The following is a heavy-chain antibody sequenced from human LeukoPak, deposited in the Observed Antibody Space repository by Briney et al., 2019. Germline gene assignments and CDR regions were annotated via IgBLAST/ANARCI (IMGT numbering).Heavy chain of an antibody. J-gene: IGHJ4*02. CDR2: IKQDGSEK. CDR3: ARNGFASAINS. D-gene: IGHD2-21*02. CDR1: GFTFNTYW. V-gene: IGHV3-7*01. Sequence: GSLRLSCAASGFTFNTYWMSWVRQTPGKGLEWVANIKQDGSEKYYVDSVKGRFTISRDNAKNSLYLQMNSLRAEDTAVYYCARNGFASAINSWGQGTLVTVSS.